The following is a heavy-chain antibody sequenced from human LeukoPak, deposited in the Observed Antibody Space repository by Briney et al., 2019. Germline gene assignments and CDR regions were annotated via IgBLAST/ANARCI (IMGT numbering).Heavy chain of an antibody. Sequence: PSETLSLTCTVSGGSISSSSYYWGWIRQPPGKGLEWIGSIYYSGSTYYNPSLKSRVTISVDTSKTQFSLKLSSVTAADTAVYSCARHPQPGTTGSGAFDIWGQGTMVTVSS. CDR1: GGSISSSSYY. J-gene: IGHJ3*02. V-gene: IGHV4-39*07. CDR2: IYYSGST. D-gene: IGHD1-7*01. CDR3: ARHPQPGTTGSGAFDI.